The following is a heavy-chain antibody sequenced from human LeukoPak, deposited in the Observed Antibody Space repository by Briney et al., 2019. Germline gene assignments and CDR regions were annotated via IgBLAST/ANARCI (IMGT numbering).Heavy chain of an antibody. Sequence: SVKVSCKASGGTFSSYAISWVRQAPGQGLEWMGGIIPIFGTANYAQKFQGRVTITADKSTSTAYMELSSLRSEDTAVYYCARVGMVSLRRYYYYMDVWGKGTTVTVSS. D-gene: IGHD3-10*01. V-gene: IGHV1-69*06. J-gene: IGHJ6*03. CDR3: ARVGMVSLRRYYYYMDV. CDR1: GGTFSSYA. CDR2: IIPIFGTA.